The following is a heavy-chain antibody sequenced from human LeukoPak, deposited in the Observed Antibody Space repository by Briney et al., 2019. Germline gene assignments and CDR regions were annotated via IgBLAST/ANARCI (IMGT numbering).Heavy chain of an antibody. J-gene: IGHJ4*02. Sequence: SETLSLTCTVSGGSISSYYWSWIRQPPGKGLEWIGYIYYSGSTNYNPSLKSRVTISVDTSKNQFSLKLSSVTAADTAVYYCARGATLNYFDYWGQGTLVTVSS. CDR3: ARGATLNYFDY. D-gene: IGHD3-16*01. CDR1: GGSISSYY. V-gene: IGHV4-59*01. CDR2: IYYSGST.